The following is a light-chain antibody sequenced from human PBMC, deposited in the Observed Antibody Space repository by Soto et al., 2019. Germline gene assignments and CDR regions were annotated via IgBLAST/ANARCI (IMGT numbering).Light chain of an antibody. Sequence: EIVLTQSPATLSLSPGERATLSCRASQSITNYVGWYQQKPGQAPRLLIYGASTRATGIPDRFSGSGSGTDFTLTISRLEPEDFAVYFCQHYGSSLITFGQGTRLEIK. V-gene: IGKV3-20*01. J-gene: IGKJ5*01. CDR3: QHYGSSLIT. CDR1: QSITNY. CDR2: GAS.